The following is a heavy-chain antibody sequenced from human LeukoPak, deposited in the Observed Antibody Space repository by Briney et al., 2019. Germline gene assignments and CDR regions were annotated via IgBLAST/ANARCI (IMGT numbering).Heavy chain of an antibody. CDR1: RFTFSNYG. V-gene: IGHV3-30*19. CDR3: ARGFLWFGELFSYYYYGMDV. CDR2: ISYDGSNK. Sequence: PGGSLRLSCAASRFTFSNYGMHWVRQAPGKGLEWVAVISYDGSNKYYADSVKGRFTISRDNSKNTLYLQMNSLRAEDTAVYYCARGFLWFGELFSYYYYGMDVWGQGTTVTVSS. J-gene: IGHJ6*02. D-gene: IGHD3-10*01.